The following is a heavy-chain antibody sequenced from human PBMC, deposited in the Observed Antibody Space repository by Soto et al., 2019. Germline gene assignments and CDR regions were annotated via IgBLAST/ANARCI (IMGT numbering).Heavy chain of an antibody. CDR3: ARLFPSRGYCSGGSCRPRDY. Sequence: PSETLSLTCAVYGGSFSGYYWSWIRQPPGKGLEWIGEINHSGSTNYNPSLKSRVTISVDTSKNQFSLKLSSVTAADTAVYYCARLFPSRGYCSGGSCRPRDYWGQGTLVTVSS. D-gene: IGHD2-15*01. CDR1: GGSFSGYY. CDR2: INHSGST. J-gene: IGHJ4*02. V-gene: IGHV4-34*01.